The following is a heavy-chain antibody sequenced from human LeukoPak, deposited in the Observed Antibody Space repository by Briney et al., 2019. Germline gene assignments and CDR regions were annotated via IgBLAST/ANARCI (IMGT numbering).Heavy chain of an antibody. Sequence: SVKVSCKASGGTFSSYAISWVRQAPGQGLEWMGRIIPILGIANYAQKFQGRVTITADKSTSTAYMELSSLRSEDTAVYYCATPKWEPRDAFDIWGQGTMVTVSS. CDR2: IIPILGIA. D-gene: IGHD1-26*01. CDR1: GGTFSSYA. J-gene: IGHJ3*02. CDR3: ATPKWEPRDAFDI. V-gene: IGHV1-69*04.